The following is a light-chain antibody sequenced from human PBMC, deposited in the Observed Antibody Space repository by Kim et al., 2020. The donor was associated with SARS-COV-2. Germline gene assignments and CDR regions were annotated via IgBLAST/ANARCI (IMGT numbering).Light chain of an antibody. V-gene: IGLV3-27*01. CDR3: YSAADNNWL. CDR1: VLAKRY. J-gene: IGLJ3*02. Sequence: SVSPGQTARITCSGDVLAKRYARWFQQKPGQAPLLVIYKHSKRPSGIPERFSGSSSGTTVTLTISGAQVEDEADYYCYSAADNNWLFGGGTQLTVL. CDR2: KHS.